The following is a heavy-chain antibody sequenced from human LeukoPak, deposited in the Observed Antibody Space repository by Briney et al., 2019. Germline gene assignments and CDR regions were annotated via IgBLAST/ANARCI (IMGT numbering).Heavy chain of an antibody. CDR3: AKDRYYDILTGYIDY. CDR2: IRDDGGNK. V-gene: IGHV3-30*02. CDR1: GFTFSSYG. Sequence: GGSLRLSCAASGFTFSSYGMHWVRQAPGKGLEWVAFIRDDGGNKYYADSVKGRFTISRNNSKNTLYLQMNSLRAEDTAVYYCAKDRYYDILTGYIDYWGQGTLVTVSS. J-gene: IGHJ4*02. D-gene: IGHD3-9*01.